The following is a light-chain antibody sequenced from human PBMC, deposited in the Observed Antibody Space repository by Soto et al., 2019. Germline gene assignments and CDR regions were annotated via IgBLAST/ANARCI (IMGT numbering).Light chain of an antibody. V-gene: IGKV1-9*01. CDR2: TAS. J-gene: IGKJ3*01. CDR1: QGISSY. Sequence: IQLTQSPSSLSASVGDRVTITCRASQGISSYLAWYQQKPGKAPKLLIYTASTLQSGVPSRFSGSGSGTDFTLTISSLQPEDFATYYCQQLKSYPFTFGPGTKVDIK. CDR3: QQLKSYPFT.